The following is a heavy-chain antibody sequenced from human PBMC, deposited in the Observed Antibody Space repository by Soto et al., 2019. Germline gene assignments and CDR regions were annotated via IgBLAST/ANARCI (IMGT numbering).Heavy chain of an antibody. CDR1: GGSISSYY. Sequence: SETLSLTCTVSGGSISSYYWSWIRQPPGKRLEWIGYIYYSGSTNYNPSLKSRVTISVDTSKNQFSLKLSSVTAADTAVYYCARDYYGDYVFDYWGQGTLVTVS. V-gene: IGHV4-59*01. J-gene: IGHJ4*02. CDR2: IYYSGST. CDR3: ARDYYGDYVFDY. D-gene: IGHD4-17*01.